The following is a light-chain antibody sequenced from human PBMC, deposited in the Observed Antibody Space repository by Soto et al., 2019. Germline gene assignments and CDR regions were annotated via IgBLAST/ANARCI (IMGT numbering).Light chain of an antibody. CDR1: QSVTSSY. Sequence: EIVLTQSPGTLSLSPGERATLTCRASQSVTSSYLAWYQQKPGQAPRLLMYGASIMATGIPGRFSGSGSGTDFTLTISSLEPEDFAVDYCQQYGSSPLTFGPGTKVDIK. CDR3: QQYGSSPLT. J-gene: IGKJ3*01. V-gene: IGKV3-20*01. CDR2: GAS.